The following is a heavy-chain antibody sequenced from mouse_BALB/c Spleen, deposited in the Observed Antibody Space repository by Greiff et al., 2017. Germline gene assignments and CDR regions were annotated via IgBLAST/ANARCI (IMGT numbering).Heavy chain of an antibody. Sequence: VKLQESGPGLVKPSQSLSLTCTVTGYSITSDYAWNWIRQFPGNKLEWMGYISYSGSTSYNPSLKSRISITRDTSKNQFFLQLNSVTTEDTATYYCARDSSGYVDYAMDYWGQGTSVTVSS. CDR2: ISYSGST. J-gene: IGHJ4*01. D-gene: IGHD3-2*01. CDR3: ARDSSGYVDYAMDY. CDR1: GYSITSDYA. V-gene: IGHV3-2*02.